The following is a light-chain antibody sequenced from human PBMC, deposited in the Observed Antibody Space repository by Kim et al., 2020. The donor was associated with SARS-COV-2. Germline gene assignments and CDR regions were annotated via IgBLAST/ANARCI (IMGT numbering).Light chain of an antibody. V-gene: IGKV3-20*01. Sequence: EIVLTQSSGTLSLSPGERATLSCRASQSVNSNYLAWYQQNPGQAPRLLIYGASSRATGIPDRFSGSGSGTDFTLTISRLEPEDFAVFYCQQYGSSPLTFGGGTKLEI. J-gene: IGKJ4*01. CDR3: QQYGSSPLT. CDR1: QSVNSNY. CDR2: GAS.